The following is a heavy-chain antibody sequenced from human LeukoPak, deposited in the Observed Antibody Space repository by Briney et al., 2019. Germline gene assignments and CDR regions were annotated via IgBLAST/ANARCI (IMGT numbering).Heavy chain of an antibody. D-gene: IGHD6-19*01. V-gene: IGHV3-9*01. J-gene: IGHJ4*02. CDR1: GFTFYDYA. Sequence: GRSLRLSCAASGFTFYDYAMHWVRHAPGEGRGWVSGISGKSGSIGYADSVKGRFTISRDNAKNSLYLQMNSLRAEDTALYYCAKDSASLAVAVSSTDYWGQGTLVTVSS. CDR2: ISGKSGSI. CDR3: AKDSASLAVAVSSTDY.